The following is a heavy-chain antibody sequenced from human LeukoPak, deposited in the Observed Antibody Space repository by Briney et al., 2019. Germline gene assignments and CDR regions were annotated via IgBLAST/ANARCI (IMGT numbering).Heavy chain of an antibody. V-gene: IGHV4-39*01. CDR3: ARHTLGLLWFGEPSNWFDP. J-gene: IGHJ5*02. CDR2: IYYSGST. D-gene: IGHD3-10*01. Sequence: PSETLSLTCTVSGGSISSSSYYWGWIRQPPGKGLEWIGSIYYSGSTYYNPSLKSRVTISVDTSKNQFSLKLSSVTAADTAVYYCARHTLGLLWFGEPSNWFDPWGQGTLVTVSS. CDR1: GGSISSSSYY.